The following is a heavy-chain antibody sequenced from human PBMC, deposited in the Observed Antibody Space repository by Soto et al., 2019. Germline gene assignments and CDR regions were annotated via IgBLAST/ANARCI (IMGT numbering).Heavy chain of an antibody. CDR1: GYTFTSCG. CDR2: ISAYHGNT. CDR3: ARESATGIAVASEAIDI. V-gene: IGHV1-18*04. D-gene: IGHD6-19*01. J-gene: IGHJ3*02. Sequence: AASVKVSWKDSGYTFTSCGISWVRQAPGQGLESLGWISAYHGNTTEAQKLVGRVTMPTDSSTSTCYMELRSLRSDDTAVDCCARESATGIAVASEAIDIWG.